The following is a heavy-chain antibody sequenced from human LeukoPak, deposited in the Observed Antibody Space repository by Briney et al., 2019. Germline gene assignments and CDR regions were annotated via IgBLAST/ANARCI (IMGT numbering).Heavy chain of an antibody. D-gene: IGHD3-3*01. J-gene: IGHJ6*03. Sequence: PSETLSLTCAVYGGSFSGYYWSWIRQPPGKGLEWIGEINHSGSTNYNPSLKSRVTISVDTSKNQFSLKLSSVTAADTAVYYCTRGRTTLRFFLPYYYYYMDVWGKGTTVTVSS. CDR2: INHSGST. CDR3: TRGRTTLRFFLPYYYYYMDV. V-gene: IGHV4-34*01. CDR1: GGSFSGYY.